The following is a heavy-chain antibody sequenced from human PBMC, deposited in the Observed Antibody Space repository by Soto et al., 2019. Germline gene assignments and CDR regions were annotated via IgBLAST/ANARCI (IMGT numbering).Heavy chain of an antibody. V-gene: IGHV3-23*01. D-gene: IGHD3-10*01. J-gene: IGHJ4*02. CDR1: GFTFSSYA. Sequence: GGSLRLSCAASGFTFSSYAMNWVRQAPGKGLEWVAEISGSGTSTYYAPSVKGRFIISSDSSKNTLYLQMYSLRAEDTAIYYCAKSLSGLLSLGDFNYWGQGALVTVSS. CDR2: ISGSGTST. CDR3: AKSLSGLLSLGDFNY.